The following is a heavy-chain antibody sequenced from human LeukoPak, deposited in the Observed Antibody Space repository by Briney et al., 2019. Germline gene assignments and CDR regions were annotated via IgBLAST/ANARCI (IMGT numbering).Heavy chain of an antibody. CDR1: GYTFTGYY. CDR2: INPNSGGT. V-gene: IGHV1-2*02. CDR3: ARGDGDYARGNWFDP. J-gene: IGHJ5*02. D-gene: IGHD4-17*01. Sequence: ASVKVSCKASGYTFTGYYMHWVRQAPGQGLEWMGWINPNSGGTNYAQKFQGRVTMTRDTSISTAYMELSRLRPDDTAVYYCARGDGDYARGNWFDPWGQGTLVTVSS.